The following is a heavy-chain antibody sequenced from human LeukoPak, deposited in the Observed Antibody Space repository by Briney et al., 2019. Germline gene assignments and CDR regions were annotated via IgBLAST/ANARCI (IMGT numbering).Heavy chain of an antibody. V-gene: IGHV1-69*05. CDR2: IIPIFGTA. D-gene: IGHD3-9*01. J-gene: IGHJ5*02. CDR1: GGTFSSYA. CDR3: ARVTYDILTGYYDNWFDP. Sequence: ASVKVSCKASGGTFSSYAISWVRQAPGQGLEWMGRIIPIFGTANYAQKFQGRATITTDESTSTAYIELSSLRSEDTAVYYCARVTYDILTGYYDNWFDPWGQGTLVTVSS.